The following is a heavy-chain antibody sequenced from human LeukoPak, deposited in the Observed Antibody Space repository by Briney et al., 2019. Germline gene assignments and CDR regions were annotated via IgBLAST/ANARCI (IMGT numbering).Heavy chain of an antibody. Sequence: GSLRLSCAASGFAFSRSWMTWIRQPPGKGLEWIGEINHSGSTNYNPSLKSRVTISVDTSKNQFSLKLSSVTAADTAVYYCARSLRRGFGYNWFDPWGQGTLVTVSS. J-gene: IGHJ5*02. D-gene: IGHD5-24*01. CDR1: GFAFSRSW. CDR3: ARSLRRGFGYNWFDP. CDR2: INHSGST. V-gene: IGHV4-34*01.